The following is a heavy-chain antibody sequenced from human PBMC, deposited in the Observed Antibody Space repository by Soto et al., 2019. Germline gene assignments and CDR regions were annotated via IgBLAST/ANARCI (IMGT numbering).Heavy chain of an antibody. CDR2: IWYDGSNK. CDR1: GFTFSSYG. J-gene: IGHJ1*01. Sequence: QVQLVESGGGVVQPGRSLRLSCAASGFTFSSYGMHWVRQAPGKGLEWVAVIWYDGSNKYYADSVKGRFTISRDNSKNTLYLQMNSLRAEDTAVYYCARPKCGGDCAGYFQHWGQGTLVTVSS. D-gene: IGHD2-21*02. V-gene: IGHV3-33*01. CDR3: ARPKCGGDCAGYFQH.